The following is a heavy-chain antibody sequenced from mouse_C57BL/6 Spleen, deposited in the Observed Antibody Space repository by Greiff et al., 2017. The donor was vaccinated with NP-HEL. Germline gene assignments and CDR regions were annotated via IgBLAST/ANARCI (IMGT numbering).Heavy chain of an antibody. Sequence: EVKLVESGGGLVKPGGSLKLSCAASGFTFSDYGMHWVRQAPEKGLEWVAYISSGSSTIYYADTVKGRFTISRDNAKNTLFLQMTSLRSEDTAMYYCARSGNSPYYYAMDYWGQGTSVTVSS. V-gene: IGHV5-17*01. CDR3: ARSGNSPYYYAMDY. CDR1: GFTFSDYG. J-gene: IGHJ4*01. CDR2: ISSGSSTI. D-gene: IGHD1-3*01.